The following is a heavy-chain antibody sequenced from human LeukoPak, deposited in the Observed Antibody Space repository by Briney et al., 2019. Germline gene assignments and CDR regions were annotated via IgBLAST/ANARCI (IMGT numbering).Heavy chain of an antibody. V-gene: IGHV4-39*01. J-gene: IGHJ4*02. CDR2: MYYSGST. CDR1: GDAITGSSHY. D-gene: IGHD3-22*01. CDR3: ARQYYDRTGYYYFDN. Sequence: PSETLSLTCTVSGDAITGSSHYWGWIRQPPGKGLEWIGSMYYSGSTFSNPSLRSRVNMSADTSKNQFSLKLSSVTAADTAVYYCARQYYDRTGYYYFDNWSQGTQVTVSS.